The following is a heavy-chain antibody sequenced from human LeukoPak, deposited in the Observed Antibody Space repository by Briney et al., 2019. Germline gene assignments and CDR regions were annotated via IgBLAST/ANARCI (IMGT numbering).Heavy chain of an antibody. J-gene: IGHJ6*03. CDR3: ASSGYSCGYYIDV. CDR2: IYPGDSDT. D-gene: IGHD5-18*01. Sequence: GDSLLISTKCAGYIITCNWCGCVRQMPGKDLEWMGIIYPGDSDTRYSPSFQGQVTISADKSISTAYLQWSSLKASDTATYYLASSGYSCGYYIDVWGKGTTVTVSS. CDR1: GYIITCNW. V-gene: IGHV5-51*01.